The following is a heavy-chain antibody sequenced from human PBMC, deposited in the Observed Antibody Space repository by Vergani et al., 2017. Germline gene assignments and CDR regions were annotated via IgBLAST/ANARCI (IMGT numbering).Heavy chain of an antibody. D-gene: IGHD1-1*01. CDR1: GFIFSNHY. CDR3: ARPNDASSLIDS. J-gene: IGHJ5*01. V-gene: IGHV3-72*01. Sequence: EVHLVESGGGLVQPGGSLRLSCEASGFIFSNHYMDWVRQAPGKGLEWVGRIRNKALSDTTEYAASVKDRFTISREDSTSTLYLQMNSLKTEDTAVYYCARPNDASSLIDSWGQGALVTVSS. CDR2: IRNKALSDTT.